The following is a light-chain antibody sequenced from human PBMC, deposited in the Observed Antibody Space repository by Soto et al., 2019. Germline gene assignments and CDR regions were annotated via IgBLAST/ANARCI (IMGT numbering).Light chain of an antibody. Sequence: EIVMTQSPATLSVSPGERATLSCRASQSVSSNLAWYQQKPGQAPRLLIYVASIRATGIPARFSGSGSGTEFTLTISSLQSEDFAVYYCQQYNNWPRTFGQGTKVEIK. V-gene: IGKV3-15*01. CDR1: QSVSSN. CDR3: QQYNNWPRT. CDR2: VAS. J-gene: IGKJ1*01.